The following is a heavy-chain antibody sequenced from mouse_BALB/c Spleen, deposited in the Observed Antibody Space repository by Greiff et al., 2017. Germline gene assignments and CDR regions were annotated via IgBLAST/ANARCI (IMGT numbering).Heavy chain of an antibody. V-gene: IGHV5-12-2*01. CDR2: ISNGGGST. CDR1: GFTFSSYT. Sequence: DVQLVESGGGLVQPGGSLKLSCAASGFTFSSYTMSWVRQTPEKRLEWVAYISNGGGSTYYPDTVKGRFTISRDNAKNTLYLQMSSLKSEDTAMYYCARQEYGNPMDYWGQGTSVTVSS. D-gene: IGHD2-10*02. J-gene: IGHJ4*01. CDR3: ARQEYGNPMDY.